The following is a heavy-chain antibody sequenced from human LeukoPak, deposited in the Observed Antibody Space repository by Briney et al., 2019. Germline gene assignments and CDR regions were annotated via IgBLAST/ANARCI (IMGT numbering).Heavy chain of an antibody. CDR1: GFTFSSYG. CDR2: ISGSGGST. Sequence: GGSLRLSCAASGFTFSSYGMSWVRQAPGKGLEWVSAISGSGGSTYYADSVKGRFTISRDNSKNTLYLQMNSLRAEDTAVYYCAKDHRGIAAAGTDYWGQGTLVTVSS. V-gene: IGHV3-23*01. CDR3: AKDHRGIAAAGTDY. D-gene: IGHD6-13*01. J-gene: IGHJ4*02.